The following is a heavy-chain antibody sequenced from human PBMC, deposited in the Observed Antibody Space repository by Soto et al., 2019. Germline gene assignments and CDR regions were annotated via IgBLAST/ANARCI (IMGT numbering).Heavy chain of an antibody. CDR3: ARDSITIFGVVLYFDY. V-gene: IGHV4-59*01. D-gene: IGHD3-3*01. J-gene: IGHJ4*02. CDR2: IYYSGST. Sequence: SGTLSLTCTVSGGSISSYYWSWIRQPPGKGLEWIGYIYYSGSTNYNPSLKSRVTISVDTSKNQFSLKLSSVTAADTAVYYCARDSITIFGVVLYFDYWSQGTLVTVSS. CDR1: GGSISSYY.